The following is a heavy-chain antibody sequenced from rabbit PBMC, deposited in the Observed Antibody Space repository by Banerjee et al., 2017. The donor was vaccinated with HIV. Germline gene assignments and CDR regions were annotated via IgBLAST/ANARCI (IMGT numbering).Heavy chain of an antibody. Sequence: QEQLEESGGDLVKPEGSLTLTCTASGFSFDSGYYMCWVRQAPGKGLEWIACIHAGSTGTTYYASWAKGRFTISKTSSTTVTLQMTSLTAADTATYFCARDLAGVIGWNFDLWGPGTLVTV. D-gene: IGHD4-1*01. CDR1: GFSFDSGYY. CDR3: ARDLAGVIGWNFDL. J-gene: IGHJ4*01. CDR2: IHAGSTGTT. V-gene: IGHV1S45*01.